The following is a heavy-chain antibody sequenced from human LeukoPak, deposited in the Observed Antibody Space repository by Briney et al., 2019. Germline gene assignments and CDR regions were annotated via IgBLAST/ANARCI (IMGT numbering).Heavy chain of an antibody. J-gene: IGHJ6*03. Sequence: ASVKVSCKASGYTFTSYDINWVRQATGQGLEWMGWMNPNSGNTGYAQKFQGRVTITRNTSISTAYMELSSLRSEDTAVYYCARGPPIVVVPAAIPYYMDVWGKGTTVTVSS. CDR3: ARGPPIVVVPAAIPYYMDV. CDR2: MNPNSGNT. CDR1: GYTFTSYD. D-gene: IGHD2-2*02. V-gene: IGHV1-8*03.